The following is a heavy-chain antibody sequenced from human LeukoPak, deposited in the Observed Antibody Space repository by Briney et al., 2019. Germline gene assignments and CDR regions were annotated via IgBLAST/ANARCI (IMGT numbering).Heavy chain of an antibody. D-gene: IGHD3-10*01. V-gene: IGHV3-11*01. CDR2: ISSSGSTI. Sequence: PGGSLRLSCAASGFTFSDYYMSWIRQAPGKGLEWVSYISSSGSTIYYADSVKGRFTISRDNAKNSLYLQMNSLRAEDTAVYYCAKRIDSGSYPLDYWGQGTLVTISS. J-gene: IGHJ4*02. CDR3: AKRIDSGSYPLDY. CDR1: GFTFSDYY.